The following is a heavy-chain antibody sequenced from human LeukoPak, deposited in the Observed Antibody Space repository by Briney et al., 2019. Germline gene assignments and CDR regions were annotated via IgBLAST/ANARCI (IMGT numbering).Heavy chain of an antibody. CDR2: ISWNSGSI. CDR1: GFTFDDYA. V-gene: IGHV3-9*01. D-gene: IGHD1-1*01. J-gene: IGHJ6*02. Sequence: PGGSLRLSCAASGFTFDDYAMHWVRQAPGKGLEWVSGISWNSGSIGYADSVKGRFTISRDNSKSTLYLQMNSLRAEDTAVYHCAKYLEPTAVLMDVWGQGTTVTVSS. CDR3: AKYLEPTAVLMDV.